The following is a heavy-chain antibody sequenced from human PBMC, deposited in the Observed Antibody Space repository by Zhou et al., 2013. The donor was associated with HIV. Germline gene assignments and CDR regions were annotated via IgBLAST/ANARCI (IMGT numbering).Heavy chain of an antibody. D-gene: IGHD5-18*01. V-gene: IGHV1-2*02. CDR3: ARDLSAMVTDY. CDR1: GYTFSDYY. Sequence: VQLVQSGAEVKKPGASVKVSCKASGYTFSDYYIHWVRQAPGQGLEWMGWVNPNSGGTSYAQKFQGRVTMTRDTSTNTAYIELRRLRSDDTAMYYCARDLSAMVTDYWGQGTLVTVSS. J-gene: IGHJ4*02. CDR2: VNPNSGGT.